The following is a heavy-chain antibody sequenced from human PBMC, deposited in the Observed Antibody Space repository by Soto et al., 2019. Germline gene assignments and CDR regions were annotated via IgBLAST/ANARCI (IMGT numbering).Heavy chain of an antibody. CDR3: TKESPYTDSRVYYFHY. V-gene: IGHV3-23*01. J-gene: IGHJ4*02. D-gene: IGHD4-4*01. Sequence: PGRSLRLSCAASGGTFSSFAMSWVRQAPGKGLEWVSAITGNGGRTYYADSVKGRFTISRDNSENTLFLQMNSLRAEDTAVYYCTKESPYTDSRVYYFHYWGEGSLVTVSS. CDR2: ITGNGGRT. CDR1: GGTFSSFA.